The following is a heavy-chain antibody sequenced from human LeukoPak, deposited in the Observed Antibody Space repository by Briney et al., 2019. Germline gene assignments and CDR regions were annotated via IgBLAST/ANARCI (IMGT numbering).Heavy chain of an antibody. J-gene: IGHJ4*02. CDR3: ARRDCTTGACRFDD. V-gene: IGHV1-8*01. Sequence: GASVKVSCKASGHTFTNDEIHWVRQATGQGLEWMGWMNPSSGNTGYAQKFQGRLTMTRNTSISTAYMDLSSLRSDDTAVYYRARRDCTTGACRFDDWGQGTRVSVSP. CDR2: MNPSSGNT. D-gene: IGHD2-8*01. CDR1: GHTFTNDE.